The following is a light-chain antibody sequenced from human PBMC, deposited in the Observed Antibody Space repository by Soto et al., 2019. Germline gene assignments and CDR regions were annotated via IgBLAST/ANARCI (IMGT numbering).Light chain of an antibody. CDR1: QSVRRY. V-gene: IGKV3-11*01. J-gene: IGKJ5*01. CDR3: QQRSDWPIT. Sequence: EIVLTQSPATLSLSPGDRVTLSCRASQSVRRYLAWYQQKPGQAPSLLIYDASNRAPGIPARFSGSGSGTDFTLTISSLEPQDFAIYYCQQRSDWPITFGQGTRLEIK. CDR2: DAS.